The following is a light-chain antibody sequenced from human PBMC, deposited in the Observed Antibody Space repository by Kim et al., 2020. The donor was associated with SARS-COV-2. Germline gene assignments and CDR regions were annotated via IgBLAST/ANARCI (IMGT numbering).Light chain of an antibody. Sequence: DIQMTQSPSTLSASVGDRVTITCRASQSISSWLAWYQQKPGKTPKLLIYKASSLESGVPSRFSGSGSGTEFTLTISSLQPDDFATYYCQQYNSYPYTFGQGTKLEIK. V-gene: IGKV1-5*03. CDR3: QQYNSYPYT. J-gene: IGKJ2*01. CDR2: KAS. CDR1: QSISSW.